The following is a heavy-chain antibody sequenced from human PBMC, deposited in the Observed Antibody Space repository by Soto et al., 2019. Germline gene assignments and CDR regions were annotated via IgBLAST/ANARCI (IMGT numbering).Heavy chain of an antibody. CDR1: GFTFDDNG. J-gene: IGHJ4*02. V-gene: IGHV3-20*04. CDR2: INWRAEST. CDR3: ARNRRGGGYYFDY. D-gene: IGHD3-22*01. Sequence: EVQLVGSGGGLVRPGGSRRLSWQASGFTFDDNGMTGVRQSQGKGREWISFINWRAESTGYGDSVKGRFTTSRDNAKNSLYLHMNSLRAEDTALYYCARNRRGGGYYFDYWGQGTLVTVSS.